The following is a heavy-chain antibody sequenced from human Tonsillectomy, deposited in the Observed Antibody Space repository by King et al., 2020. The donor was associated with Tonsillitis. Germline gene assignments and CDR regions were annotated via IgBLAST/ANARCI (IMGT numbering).Heavy chain of an antibody. V-gene: IGHV4-39*07. CDR3: ARSLSTEGLYYYYALDV. J-gene: IGHJ6*02. CDR1: GGSIGSSSYY. CDR2: ISYSGST. D-gene: IGHD2-2*01. Sequence: QLQESGPGLVKPSETLSLTCTVSGGSIGSSSYYWSWIRQPPGKGLEWIGTISYSGSTYYNPSLKSRVTISLDTPKNQFSLKLTSVTAADTAVYYCARSLSTEGLYYYYALDVWGQGTTVTVSS.